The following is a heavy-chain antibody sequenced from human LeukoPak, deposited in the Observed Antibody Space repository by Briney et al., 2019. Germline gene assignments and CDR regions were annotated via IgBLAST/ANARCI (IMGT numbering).Heavy chain of an antibody. V-gene: IGHV4-34*01. CDR2: INHSAST. Sequence: PSETLSLTCAVYGGSFSGYYWSWIRQPPGKGLEWIGEINHSASTNYNPSLKSRVTISVDTSKNQFSLKLSSVTAADTAVYYCARENRLGYCSSTSCLPFDYWGQGTLVTVSS. CDR3: ARENRLGYCSSTSCLPFDY. D-gene: IGHD2-2*01. J-gene: IGHJ4*02. CDR1: GGSFSGYY.